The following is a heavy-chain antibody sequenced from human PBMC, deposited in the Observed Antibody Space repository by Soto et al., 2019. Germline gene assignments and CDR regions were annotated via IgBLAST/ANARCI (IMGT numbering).Heavy chain of an antibody. V-gene: IGHV3-66*01. Sequence: EVQLVESGGGVVQPGGSLRLSCAASGFAVSSKYMSWVRQPPGREPEWVALFNNVGSIYDSESVKGRFTISIDSSKNTVDLQLNSLRAEDTAVYYCVRDDVYCGGGRCFGVPMDVWGKGTTVTVSS. D-gene: IGHD2-15*01. CDR3: VRDDVYCGGGRCFGVPMDV. CDR1: GFAVSSKY. CDR2: FNNVGSI. J-gene: IGHJ6*03.